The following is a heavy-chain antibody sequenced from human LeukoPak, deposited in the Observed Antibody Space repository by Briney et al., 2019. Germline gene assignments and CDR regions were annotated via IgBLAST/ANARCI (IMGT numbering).Heavy chain of an antibody. CDR2: MYYSGST. J-gene: IGHJ4*02. CDR1: GGSISTYY. D-gene: IGHD4-17*01. V-gene: IGHV4-59*01. Sequence: PSETLSLTCTVSGGSISTYYWNWIRQSPGKGLEWIGYMYYSGSTNYNPSLKSRVTISVDTSKNESSLKLSSVTAADTAVYYCARSPATTWTNHFDYWGQGTLVTVSS. CDR3: ARSPATTWTNHFDY.